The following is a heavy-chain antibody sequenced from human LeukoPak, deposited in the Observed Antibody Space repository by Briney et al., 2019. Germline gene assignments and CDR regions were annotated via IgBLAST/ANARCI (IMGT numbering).Heavy chain of an antibody. CDR1: GYTFTSYG. D-gene: IGHD4-17*01. Sequence: ASVKVSCKASGYTFTSYGISWVRQAPGQGLEWMGWISAYNGNTNYAQKLQGRVTMTTDTSTSTAYMELRSLRSDDTAVYYCASSSFRVTTVPYNWFDPWGQGTLVTVSS. J-gene: IGHJ5*02. CDR3: ASSSFRVTTVPYNWFDP. CDR2: ISAYNGNT. V-gene: IGHV1-18*01.